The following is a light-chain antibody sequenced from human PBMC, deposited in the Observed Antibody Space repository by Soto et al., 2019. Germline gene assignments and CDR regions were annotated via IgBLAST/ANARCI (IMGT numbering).Light chain of an antibody. J-gene: IGKJ2*01. Sequence: EIVMTQSPATLSVSPGERATLSCRASQSVSSNLAWYQHKPGQAPRLLLYGASTRATGIPARFSASGSGTEFALTISSLQSEDFAVDYCQHYNNWPPKQYTFGQGTKLEIK. V-gene: IGKV3-15*01. CDR3: QHYNNWPPKQYT. CDR2: GAS. CDR1: QSVSSN.